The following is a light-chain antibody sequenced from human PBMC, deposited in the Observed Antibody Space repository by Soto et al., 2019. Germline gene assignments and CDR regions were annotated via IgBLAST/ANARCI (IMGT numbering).Light chain of an antibody. CDR2: EVS. CDR3: SSYAGSNNRV. CDR1: SSDVGGYNY. J-gene: IGLJ1*01. V-gene: IGLV2-8*01. Sequence: QSALTQPPSASGSPGQSVTISCTGTSSDVGGYNYVSWYQQHPGKAPKLMIYEVSKRPSGVTDRFSVSKSGNTASLTVSGLQAEDEADYYCSSYAGSNNRVFGTGTKLTVL.